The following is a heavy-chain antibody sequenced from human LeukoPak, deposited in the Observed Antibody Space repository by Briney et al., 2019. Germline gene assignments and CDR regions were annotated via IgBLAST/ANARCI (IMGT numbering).Heavy chain of an antibody. CDR2: ISYDGSNK. D-gene: IGHD3-16*01. CDR1: GFTFSSYG. Sequence: PGRSLRLSCAASGFTFSSYGMHWVRQAPGKGLEWVAVISYDGSNKYYADSVKGRFTISRDNSKSTLYLQMNSLRAEDTAVYYCARIERGGLDYWGQGTLVTVSS. CDR3: ARIERGGLDY. V-gene: IGHV3-30*03. J-gene: IGHJ4*02.